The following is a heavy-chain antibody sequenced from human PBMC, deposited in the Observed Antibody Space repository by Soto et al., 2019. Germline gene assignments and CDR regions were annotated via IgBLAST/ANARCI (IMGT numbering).Heavy chain of an antibody. Sequence: PQTCPLPYSVSAGLLSRRTFFGCVRQPQRNGMEWIGEIYHSGSTNYNPSLKSRVTISVDKSKNQFSLKLSSVTAADTAVYYCARDTWDYDFWSGYYTGRDYGMDVWGQGTTVT. V-gene: IGHV4-4*03. J-gene: IGHJ6*02. CDR1: AGLLSRRTF. D-gene: IGHD3-3*01. CDR2: IYHSGST. CDR3: ARDTWDYDFWSGYYTGRDYGMDV.